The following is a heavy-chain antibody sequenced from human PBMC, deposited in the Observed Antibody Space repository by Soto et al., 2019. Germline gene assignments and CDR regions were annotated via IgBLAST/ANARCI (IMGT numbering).Heavy chain of an antibody. CDR2: IYYSGST. Sequence: QVQLQESGPGLVKPSQTLSLTCTVSGGSISSGGYYWTWIRQHPGKGLEWIGYIYYSGSTYYNPSLTSRVTISVDPYQNQFSLKLRSVTFADVAVCYGVRHEQVPAFEPWGQGTLVTVSS. J-gene: IGHJ5*02. V-gene: IGHV4-31*03. CDR1: GGSISSGGYY. D-gene: IGHD6-13*01. CDR3: VRHEQVPAFEP.